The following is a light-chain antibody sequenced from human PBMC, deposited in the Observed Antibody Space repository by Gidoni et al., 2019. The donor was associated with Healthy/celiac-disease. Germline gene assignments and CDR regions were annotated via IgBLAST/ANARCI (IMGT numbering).Light chain of an antibody. J-gene: IGKJ5*01. CDR3: QQLNSYLF. CDR1: QGISSY. Sequence: IQLTQSPSSLSASVGDRVTITCRASQGISSYLAWYQQKPGKAPKLLIYAASTLQSGVTSRFSGSGSGTDFTLTISSLQPEDFATYYCQQLNSYLFFGQXTRLEIK. CDR2: AAS. V-gene: IGKV1-9*01.